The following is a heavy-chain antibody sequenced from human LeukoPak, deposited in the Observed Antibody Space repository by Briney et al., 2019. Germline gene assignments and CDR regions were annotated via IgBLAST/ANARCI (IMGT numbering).Heavy chain of an antibody. Sequence: PSETLSLTCTVSGGSIRSTSYYWSWIRQPPGKGLEWIGYIYYSGSTNYNPSLKSRVTISVDTSKNQFSLKLSSVTAADTAVYYCARVWRGYYYMDVWGKGTTVTVSS. V-gene: IGHV4-61*01. CDR3: ARVWRGYYYMDV. J-gene: IGHJ6*03. CDR1: GGSIRSTSYY. CDR2: IYYSGST.